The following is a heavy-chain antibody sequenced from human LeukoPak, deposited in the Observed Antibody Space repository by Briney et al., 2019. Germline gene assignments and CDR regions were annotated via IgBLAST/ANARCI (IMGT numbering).Heavy chain of an antibody. CDR2: IIPIFGTA. CDR1: GGTFSSYA. CDR3: ARDRMVSSAFDY. D-gene: IGHD6-19*01. J-gene: IGHJ4*02. Sequence: SVKVSCEASGGTFSSYAISWVRQAPGQGLEWMGRIIPIFGTANYAQKFQGRVTITTDESTSTAYMELSSLRSEDTAVYYCARDRMVSSAFDYWGQGTLVTVSS. V-gene: IGHV1-69*05.